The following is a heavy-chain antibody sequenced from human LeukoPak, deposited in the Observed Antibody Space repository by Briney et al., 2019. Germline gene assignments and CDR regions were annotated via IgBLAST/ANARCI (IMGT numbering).Heavy chain of an antibody. CDR3: ALLAVASDFAY. CDR1: RFPFSIYE. V-gene: IGHV3-48*03. Sequence: PGGSLRLSCVVSRFPFSIYEMNWVRQAPGKGPEWVSNIHSSGTVKYYSDSVKGRFSISRYNAKSSLYLQMNSLRVEDTAVYYCALLAVASDFAYWGQGALVTVSS. CDR2: IHSSGTVK. J-gene: IGHJ4*02. D-gene: IGHD6-19*01.